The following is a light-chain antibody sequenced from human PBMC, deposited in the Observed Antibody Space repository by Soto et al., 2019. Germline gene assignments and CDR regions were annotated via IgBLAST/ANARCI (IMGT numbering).Light chain of an antibody. CDR3: QQYGSSPLT. CDR2: RAS. V-gene: IGKV3-20*01. J-gene: IGKJ4*01. CDR1: QNIYSN. Sequence: MVIAHSPAARSVYQCERAALSFRASQNIYSNVAWYQQRPGQAPRLLIYRASSRATGIPDRFSGSGSGTDFTLTISRLEPEDFAVYYCQQYGSSPLTFGGGTKV.